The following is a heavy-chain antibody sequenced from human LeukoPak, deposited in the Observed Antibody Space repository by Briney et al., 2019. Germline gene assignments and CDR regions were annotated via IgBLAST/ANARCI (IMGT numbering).Heavy chain of an antibody. CDR3: AARLGGSSWYFDF. V-gene: IGHV3-30-3*01. CDR1: GLTFSRYA. D-gene: IGHD6-13*01. CDR2: ISYDGSNK. Sequence: GGSLRLSCAASGLTFSRYAMHWVRQAPGKGLEWVTLISYDGSNKYYADSVEGRFTISRDNSKDTLYLQMDSLRVEDTAVYYCAARLGGSSWYFDFWGQGTLVTVSS. J-gene: IGHJ4*02.